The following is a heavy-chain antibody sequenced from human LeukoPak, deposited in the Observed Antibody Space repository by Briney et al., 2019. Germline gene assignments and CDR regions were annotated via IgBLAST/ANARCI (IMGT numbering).Heavy chain of an antibody. CDR3: AKDPNGDYVGAFDS. Sequence: PGGSLRLSCAASAFRFSSFAMTWVRQAPGEGLEWVSGIHGNGETTYYADSVKGRFTISRDNSRELLYLQMNSLRVEDTAVYYCAKDPNGDYVGAFDSWGQGTMVTVSS. J-gene: IGHJ3*02. CDR1: AFRFSSFA. CDR2: IHGNGETT. V-gene: IGHV3-23*01. D-gene: IGHD4-17*01.